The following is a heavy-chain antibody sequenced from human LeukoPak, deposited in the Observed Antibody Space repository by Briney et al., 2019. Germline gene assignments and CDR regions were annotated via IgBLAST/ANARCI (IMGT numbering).Heavy chain of an antibody. D-gene: IGHD6-19*01. CDR3: ARRGGWYVLLFDY. V-gene: IGHV3-66*04. CDR2: IYSGGST. CDR1: GFTFSTFA. Sequence: PGGSLRLSCAASGFTFSTFAMIWVRQPPGKGLEWVSVIYSGGSTYYADSVKGRFTISRDNSKNTLYLQMNSLRAEDTAVYYCARRGGWYVLLFDYWGQGTLVTVSS. J-gene: IGHJ4*02.